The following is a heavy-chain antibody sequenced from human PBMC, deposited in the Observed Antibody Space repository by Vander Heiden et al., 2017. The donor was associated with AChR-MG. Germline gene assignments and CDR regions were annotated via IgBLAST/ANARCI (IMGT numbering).Heavy chain of an antibody. J-gene: IGHJ4*02. Sequence: EVQLVESGGGLVQPGRSLRLSCTASGFPFGDYAMSWFRQAPGKGLEWVGFIRSKAYGGTKEYAASVKGRFTSSRDDSKSIAYLQMNSLKTEDTAVYYCTRGGIAAAGGDYWGQGTLVNVSS. D-gene: IGHD6-13*01. CDR2: IRSKAYGGTK. V-gene: IGHV3-49*03. CDR1: GFPFGDYA. CDR3: TRGGIAAAGGDY.